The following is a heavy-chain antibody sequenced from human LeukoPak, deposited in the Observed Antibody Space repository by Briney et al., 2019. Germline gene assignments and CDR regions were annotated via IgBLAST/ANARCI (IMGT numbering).Heavy chain of an antibody. J-gene: IGHJ6*03. CDR2: LNWNGAST. CDR3: AREGVVVVAATPISFYMDV. CDR1: GFTFDDYG. D-gene: IGHD2-15*01. V-gene: IGHV3-20*04. Sequence: GGSLRLSCAASGFTFDDYGLSWVRHVPGKGLEWVSGLNWNGASTVYADSVKGRFTISRDNAKNSLYLQMTSLRAEDTAVYYCAREGVVVVAATPISFYMDVWGKGTTVTVSS.